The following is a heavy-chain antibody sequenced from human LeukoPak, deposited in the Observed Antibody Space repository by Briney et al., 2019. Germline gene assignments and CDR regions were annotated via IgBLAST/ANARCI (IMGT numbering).Heavy chain of an antibody. V-gene: IGHV1-46*01. J-gene: IGHJ4*02. CDR2: INPSGGST. CDR1: GYTFTSYY. Sequence: ASVKVSCKASGYTFTSYYIHWVRQAPGQGLEWMGIINPSGGSTSYAQKFQDRITMTRDTSTSTVYMELSSLRSEDTAVYYCARESHNVAWHLGGYWGQGTLVTVSS. CDR3: ARESHNVAWHLGGY. D-gene: IGHD3-22*01.